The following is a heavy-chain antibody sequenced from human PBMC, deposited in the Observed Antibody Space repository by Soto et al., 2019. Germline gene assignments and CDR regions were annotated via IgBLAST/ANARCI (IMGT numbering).Heavy chain of an antibody. CDR2: IYPGNSDT. CDR1: GNSFISNW. V-gene: IGHV5-51*01. CDR3: ARTSAAGKYYYGMDV. D-gene: IGHD6-13*01. Sequence: PGESLKISCKGSGNSFISNWIAWVRQMPGKGLEWMGIIYPGNSDTIYSPSFQGQVTISADKSISTAYLQWSSLKASDTAMYYCARTSAAGKYYYGMDVWGQGTTVTVSS. J-gene: IGHJ6*02.